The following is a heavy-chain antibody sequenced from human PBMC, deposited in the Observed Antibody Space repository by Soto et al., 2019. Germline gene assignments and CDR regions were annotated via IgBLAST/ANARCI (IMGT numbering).Heavy chain of an antibody. CDR3: ARARTHIVVVTAIDYFDY. D-gene: IGHD2-21*02. J-gene: IGHJ4*02. CDR2: ISYDGSNK. Sequence: GGSLRLSCTASGFTFSSYAMHWVRQAPGKGLEWVAVISYDGSNKYYADSVKGRFTISRDNSKNTLYLQMNSLRAEDTAVYYCARARTHIVVVTAIDYFDYWGQGTLVTVSS. V-gene: IGHV3-30-3*01. CDR1: GFTFSSYA.